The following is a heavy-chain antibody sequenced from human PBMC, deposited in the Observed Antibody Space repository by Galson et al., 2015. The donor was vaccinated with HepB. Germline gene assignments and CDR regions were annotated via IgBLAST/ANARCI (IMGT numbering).Heavy chain of an antibody. CDR2: IYSDGRT. Sequence: SLRLSCAASGFTVSSNYMNWVRQAPGKGLEYVSVIYSDGRTYYPDSVKGRFTVFRVSSKNTLYLQMNNLRAEDTAVYYCARVRASSDYRDFWGQGTLVTVSS. V-gene: IGHV3-53*01. CDR1: GFTVSSNY. CDR3: ARVRASSDYRDF. D-gene: IGHD3-22*01. J-gene: IGHJ4*02.